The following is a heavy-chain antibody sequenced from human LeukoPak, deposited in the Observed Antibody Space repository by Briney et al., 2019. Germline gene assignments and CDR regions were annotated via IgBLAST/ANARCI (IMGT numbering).Heavy chain of an antibody. D-gene: IGHD2-2*01. J-gene: IGHJ4*02. CDR1: GFTFSGYA. V-gene: IGHV3-30-3*01. Sequence: GGSLRLSCAASGFTFSGYAVHWVRQAPGEGLEWVAVISYDGSNKYYADSVKGRFTISRDNSKNTLYLQMNSLRAEDTAVYYCAKDRKGVVVPAATYFDYWGQGTLVTVSS. CDR3: AKDRKGVVVPAATYFDY. CDR2: ISYDGSNK.